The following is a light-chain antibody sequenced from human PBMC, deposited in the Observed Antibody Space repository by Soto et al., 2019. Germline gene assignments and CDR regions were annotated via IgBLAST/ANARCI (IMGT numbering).Light chain of an antibody. V-gene: IGLV2-14*01. CDR1: XXXVGGYNY. CDR2: DVS. J-gene: IGLJ2*01. Sequence: QSVXTQPASVSGXXXXSXXXXXXGXXXXVGGYNYVSWYQQHPGKAPKLMIYDVSNRPSGVSNRFSGSKSGNTASLTISGLQAEDEADYYCSSYTSSSTLVFGGGTKLTVL. CDR3: SSYTSSSTLV.